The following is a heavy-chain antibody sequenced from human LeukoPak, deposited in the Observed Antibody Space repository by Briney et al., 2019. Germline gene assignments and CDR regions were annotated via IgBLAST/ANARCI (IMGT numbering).Heavy chain of an antibody. D-gene: IGHD6-13*01. CDR2: IGWNGGTV. CDR3: AKDMRYSSSWSPLYYFDY. V-gene: IGHV3-9*01. J-gene: IGHJ4*02. CDR1: GFTFNDYA. Sequence: PGRSLRLSCAASGFTFNDYAMHWVRQAPGKGLEWVSGIGWNGGTVGYADSVKGRFTISRDNAKNPLYLEMNSLRVEDTALYYCAKDMRYSSSWSPLYYFDYWGQGTLVTVSS.